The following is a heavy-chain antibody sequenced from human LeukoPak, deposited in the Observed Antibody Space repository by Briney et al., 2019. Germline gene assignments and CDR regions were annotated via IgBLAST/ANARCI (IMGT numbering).Heavy chain of an antibody. CDR3: ARGRYSYGFY. CDR2: IYYSGST. CDR1: GGSISSYY. J-gene: IGHJ4*02. D-gene: IGHD5-18*01. V-gene: IGHV4-59*01. Sequence: SETLSLTCTVSGGSISSYYWSWIRQPPGKGLEWIGYIYYSGSTNYNPSLKSRVTISVDTSKNQFSLKLSSVTAADTAVYYCARGRYSYGFYWGQGTLVTVSS.